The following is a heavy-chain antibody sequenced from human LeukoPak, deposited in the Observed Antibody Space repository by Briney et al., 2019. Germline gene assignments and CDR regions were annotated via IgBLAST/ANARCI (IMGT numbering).Heavy chain of an antibody. CDR3: TLSYGRGFNYYYGMDV. D-gene: IGHD5-18*01. V-gene: IGHV3-13*01. Sequence: GGSLRLSCAASGFTFSSYDMHWVRQATGKGLEWVAAIDTAGDTYYPGSVKGRFTISRENAKNSLHLQMNSLRAGDTAVYYCTLSYGRGFNYYYGMDVWGQGTTVTVSS. CDR2: IDTAGDT. CDR1: GFTFSSYD. J-gene: IGHJ6*02.